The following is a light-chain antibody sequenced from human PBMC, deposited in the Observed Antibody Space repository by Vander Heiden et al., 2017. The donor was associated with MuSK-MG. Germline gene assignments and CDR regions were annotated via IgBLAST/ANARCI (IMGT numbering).Light chain of an antibody. Sequence: EIVLTQSPATLSLSPGERATLSCRASQSVSSYLAWYQHKPGQAPRLLIYDASNRANGIPDRFSGSGSGTDFTLTSSSREHEDFAVYYWQQRSTWLTFGHGTKVDIK. CDR1: QSVSSY. CDR2: DAS. CDR3: QQRSTWLT. J-gene: IGKJ3*01. V-gene: IGKV3-11*01.